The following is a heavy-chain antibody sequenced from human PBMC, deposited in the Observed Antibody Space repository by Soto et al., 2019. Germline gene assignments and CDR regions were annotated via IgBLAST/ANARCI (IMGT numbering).Heavy chain of an antibody. D-gene: IGHD6-19*01. CDR3: ASHSSGWYYFDY. CDR2: IYYSGST. V-gene: IGHV4-39*01. Sequence: QLQLQESGPGLVKPSETLSLTCTVSGGSISSSSYYWGWIRQPPGKGLEWIGSIYYSGSTYYNPSLKSRVPISVDTSKNQFSLKLSSVTAADTAVYYCASHSSGWYYFDYWGQGTLVTVSS. CDR1: GGSISSSSYY. J-gene: IGHJ4*02.